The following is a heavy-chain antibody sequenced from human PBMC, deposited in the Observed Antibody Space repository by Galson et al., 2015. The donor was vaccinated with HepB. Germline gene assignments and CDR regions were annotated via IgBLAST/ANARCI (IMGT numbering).Heavy chain of an antibody. CDR3: VRMRIGDGYNW. Sequence: PALVKPTQTLTLTCTFSGFSLNTRGMCVSWIRQPPGKAPEWLARIDWDDDKYYNTSLETRLTISKDTSKNQVVLTMTNMDPVDTGTFYCVRMRIGDGYNWWGQGTLVTVSS. CDR1: GFSLNTRGMC. D-gene: IGHD5-24*01. J-gene: IGHJ4*02. CDR2: IDWDDDK. V-gene: IGHV2-70*11.